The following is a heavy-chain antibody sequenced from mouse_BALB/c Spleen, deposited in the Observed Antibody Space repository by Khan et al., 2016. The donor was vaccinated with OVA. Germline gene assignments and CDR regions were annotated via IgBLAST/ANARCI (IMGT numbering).Heavy chain of an antibody. Sequence: QVRLQQSGAELAKPGASVKMSCKASGYTFINYWILWIKQRPGQGLEWLGHINPSTGYTEYNQNLKDKTTLTADKSSSTAYMQLSSLTSEDSAVYYCARRGLRWDFDYWGQGTTLTVSS. CDR1: GYTFINYW. J-gene: IGHJ2*01. CDR3: ARRGLRWDFDY. V-gene: IGHV1-7*01. D-gene: IGHD1-1*01. CDR2: INPSTGYT.